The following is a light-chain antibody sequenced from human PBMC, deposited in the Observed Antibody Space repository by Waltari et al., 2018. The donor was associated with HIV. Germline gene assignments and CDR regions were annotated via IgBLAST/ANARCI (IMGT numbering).Light chain of an antibody. Sequence: EIVLTQSPATLSLSPGEGAVLSCRASQSVSNSYVAWYQQKVGQAPSLLIYGASRRAIGIPDRFSGSGSGTDFTLTISGLEPEDFAVYYCQQYDNWPPYTFGQGTKLEIK. V-gene: IGKV3-20*01. CDR1: QSVSNSY. CDR2: GAS. J-gene: IGKJ2*01. CDR3: QQYDNWPPYT.